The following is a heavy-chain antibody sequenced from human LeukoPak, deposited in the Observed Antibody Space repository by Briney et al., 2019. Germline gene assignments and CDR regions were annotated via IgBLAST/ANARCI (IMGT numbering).Heavy chain of an antibody. J-gene: IGHJ6*02. CDR3: ARARPWDSSRSYYFGMDV. D-gene: IGHD3-22*01. V-gene: IGHV3-23*01. CDR1: GFTFSSYA. CDR2: IPGSGGAT. Sequence: PGGSLRLSCEASGFTFSSYAIRWVRQAPGTGLEWVSSIPGSGGATYYADSVRGRFSISRDSSKNTVYLQMYSLRDEDTAVYYCARARPWDSSRSYYFGMDVWGHGTTVTVSS.